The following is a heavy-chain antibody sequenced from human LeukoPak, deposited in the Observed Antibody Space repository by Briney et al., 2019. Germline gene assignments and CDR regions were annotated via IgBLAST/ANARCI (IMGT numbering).Heavy chain of an antibody. CDR1: GFTFSSYA. V-gene: IGHV3-23*01. Sequence: GGSLRLSCAASGFTFSSYAMSWVHQAPGKGLEWVSAISGSGGSTYYADSVKGRFTISRDNSKNTLYLQMNSLRAEDTAVYYCAKLDDIVVVPAAINVDAFDIWGQGTMVTVSS. CDR3: AKLDDIVVVPAAINVDAFDI. D-gene: IGHD2-2*02. J-gene: IGHJ3*02. CDR2: ISGSGGST.